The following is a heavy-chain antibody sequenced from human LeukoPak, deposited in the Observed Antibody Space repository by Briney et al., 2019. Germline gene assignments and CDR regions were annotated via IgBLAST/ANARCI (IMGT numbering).Heavy chain of an antibody. V-gene: IGHV3-30*02. Sequence: PGGSLRLSCAASGFTFSNFGMHWVRQTPGKGLEWVAFIRYDGSNEYYADSVKGRFTISRDNAKNSLYLQMNSLRAEDTAVYYCAQGRAVAGTDGLCDYWGQGTLVTVSS. CDR1: GFTFSNFG. D-gene: IGHD6-19*01. CDR3: AQGRAVAGTDGLCDY. J-gene: IGHJ4*02. CDR2: IRYDGSNE.